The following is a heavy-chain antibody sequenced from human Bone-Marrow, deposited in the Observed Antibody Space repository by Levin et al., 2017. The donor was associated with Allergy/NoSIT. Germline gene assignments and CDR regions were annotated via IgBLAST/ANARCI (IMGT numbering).Heavy chain of an antibody. CDR2: ISYDGSNK. J-gene: IGHJ6*02. Sequence: GGSLRLSCAASGFTFSSYAMHWVRQAPGKGLEWVAVISYDGSNKYYADSVKGRFTISRDNSKNTLYLQMNSLRAEDTAVYYCARDAYQGGEGMGFNGMDVWGQGTTVTVSS. CDR3: ARDAYQGGEGMGFNGMDV. CDR1: GFTFSSYA. V-gene: IGHV3-30-3*01. D-gene: IGHD2-2*01.